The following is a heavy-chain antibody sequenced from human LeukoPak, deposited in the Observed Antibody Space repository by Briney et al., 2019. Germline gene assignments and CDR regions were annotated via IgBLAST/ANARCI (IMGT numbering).Heavy chain of an antibody. V-gene: IGHV3-30*02. CDR1: GFTSSSFG. Sequence: GGSLRPSCAASGFTSSSFGMHWVRQAPGKGLEWVAFIRYDGTDKYYADSVKGRFTISRDNSKNTLYLQMNSLRPEDTAVYYCAPRVVVITAPFDYWGQGTLVTVSS. CDR2: IRYDGTDK. J-gene: IGHJ4*02. CDR3: APRVVVITAPFDY. D-gene: IGHD2-21*01.